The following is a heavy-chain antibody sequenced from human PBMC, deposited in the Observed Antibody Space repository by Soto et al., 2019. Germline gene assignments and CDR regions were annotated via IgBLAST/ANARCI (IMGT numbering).Heavy chain of an antibody. CDR3: ASNYAYAEGYYFYCIDV. V-gene: IGHV3-74*01. CDR1: XXXXXNYX. J-gene: IGHJ6*02. Sequence: EVQLVESGXXXVQPXXXLRLSCXXSXXXXXNYXXXXVRQAPGKGLVWVSRVNSDGDTTYYADSVKGRFTISRDNAKHTLHLQMNSLGAEDTAVYYCASNYAYAEGYYFYCIDVWGQGTTVTVSS. CDR2: VNSDGDTT. D-gene: IGHD3-16*01.